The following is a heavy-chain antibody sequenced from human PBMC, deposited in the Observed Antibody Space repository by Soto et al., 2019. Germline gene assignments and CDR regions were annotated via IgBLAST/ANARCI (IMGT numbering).Heavy chain of an antibody. D-gene: IGHD1-26*01. CDR1: GYSISSGGYY. CDR3: ARIAKQGARLDF. Sequence: QVQLQESGPGLVKPSQTLSLTCTVSGYSISSGGYYWSWIRQHPGKGLEWIAYIDYSGSTYYNPSLKSRVTLSLDTSKNQFSLTLSSVTAADAAMFYCARIAKQGARLDFWGQGTLVTVSS. V-gene: IGHV4-31*03. J-gene: IGHJ4*02. CDR2: IDYSGST.